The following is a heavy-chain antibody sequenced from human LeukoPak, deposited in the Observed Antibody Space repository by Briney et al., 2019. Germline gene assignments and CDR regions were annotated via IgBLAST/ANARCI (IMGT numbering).Heavy chain of an antibody. CDR2: INPNSGGT. CDR3: ARAKDCSSTNYYLWFDP. D-gene: IGHD2-2*01. V-gene: IGHV1-2*06. Sequence: GASVKVSCKASGYTFTGYYMHWVRQAPGQGLEWMGRINPNSGGTNYAQKYQGRVTMTRDTSLSTAYMELSRLRSDDTAVYYCARAKDCSSTNYYLWFDPWGQGTLVTVSS. J-gene: IGHJ5*02. CDR1: GYTFTGYY.